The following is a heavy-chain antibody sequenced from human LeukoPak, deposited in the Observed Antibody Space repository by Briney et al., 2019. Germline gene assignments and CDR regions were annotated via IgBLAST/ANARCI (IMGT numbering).Heavy chain of an antibody. V-gene: IGHV3-23*01. CDR2: ISGSGGST. Sequence: GGSLRLSCAASGFTFSSYELNWLRQAPGKGLEWVSPISGSGGSTYYADTVRGRFTISRDNSKNTLYLQMNSLRAEDTAVYYCAKSVVAAALSYMAVWGKGTTVTVSS. CDR1: GFTFSSYE. J-gene: IGHJ6*03. D-gene: IGHD2-15*01. CDR3: AKSVVAAALSYMAV.